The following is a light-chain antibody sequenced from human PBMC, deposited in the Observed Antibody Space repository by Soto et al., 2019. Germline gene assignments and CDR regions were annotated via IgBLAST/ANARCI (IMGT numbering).Light chain of an antibody. CDR3: QRYGSSPPHT. V-gene: IGKV3-20*01. J-gene: IGKJ1*01. CDR1: QSVSSSY. CDR2: AAS. Sequence: EIVLTQSPGTLSLSPGERATLSCRASQSVSSSYLAWYQQKPGQAPRLLIYAASGRATGIPDRFSGSGSGTDFTLPFSSREREGFAVYYCQRYGSSPPHTFGQGTKVEIK.